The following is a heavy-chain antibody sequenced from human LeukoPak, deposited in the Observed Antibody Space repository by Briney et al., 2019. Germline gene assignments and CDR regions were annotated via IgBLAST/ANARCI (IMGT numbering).Heavy chain of an antibody. CDR2: ISGSGSST. J-gene: IGHJ4*02. V-gene: IGHV3-23*01. D-gene: IGHD4-11*01. CDR1: GFTFSSYA. Sequence: PGGSLRLSCAASGFTFSSYAMSWVRQAPGKGLEWVSGISGSGSSTFYADSVKGRFTIPRDNSKNTLYLQMSSLRAEDTAVYYCAKDLRTTITTQFFDYWGQGTLVTVSS. CDR3: AKDLRTTITTQFFDY.